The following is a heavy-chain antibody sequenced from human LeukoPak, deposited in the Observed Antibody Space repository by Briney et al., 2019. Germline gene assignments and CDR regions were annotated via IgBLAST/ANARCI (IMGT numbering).Heavy chain of an antibody. J-gene: IGHJ4*02. CDR2: INHSGST. Sequence: KPSETLSLTCAVYGGSFSGYYWSWIRQPPGKGLEWIGEINHSGSTNYNPSLKSRVTISVDTSKNQFSLKLNSVTSADTAVYYCARGRITIDYWGQGTLVTVSS. CDR3: ARGRITIDY. V-gene: IGHV4-34*01. CDR1: GGSFSGYY. D-gene: IGHD3-16*01.